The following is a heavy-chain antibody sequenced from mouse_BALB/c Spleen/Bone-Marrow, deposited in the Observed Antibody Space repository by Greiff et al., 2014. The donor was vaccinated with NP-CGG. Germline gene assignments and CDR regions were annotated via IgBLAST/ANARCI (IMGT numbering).Heavy chain of an antibody. Sequence: VQLQQPXGGLVQPGGSMKLSCVASGFTFSNYGMTWVRQSPEKRLEWVAEISLKDNNYATDYAESWKGRFTISRDNSKSSVYLQMNNLRTEVTGIYYCTKVLRSFDYWGQGTTPTVSS. D-gene: IGHD1-1*01. CDR3: TKVLRSFDY. V-gene: IGHV6-6*02. CDR2: ISLKDNNYAT. J-gene: IGHJ2*01. CDR1: GFTFSNYG.